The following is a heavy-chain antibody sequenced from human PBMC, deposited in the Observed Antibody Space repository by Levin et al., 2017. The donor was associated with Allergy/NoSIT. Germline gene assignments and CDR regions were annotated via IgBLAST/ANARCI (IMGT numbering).Heavy chain of an antibody. V-gene: IGHV3-66*01. CDR1: GFTVSSNY. CDR2: IYSGGST. D-gene: IGHD6-19*01. CDR3: ARGGQWLVRGIDY. Sequence: PGGSLRLSCAASGFTVSSNYMSWVRQAPGKGLEWVSVIYSGGSTYYADSVKGRFTISRDNSKNTLYLQMNSLRAEDTAVYYCARGGQWLVRGIDYWGQGTLVTVSS. J-gene: IGHJ4*02.